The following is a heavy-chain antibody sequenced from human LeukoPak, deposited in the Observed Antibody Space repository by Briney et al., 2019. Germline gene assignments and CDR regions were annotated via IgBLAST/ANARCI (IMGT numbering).Heavy chain of an antibody. Sequence: SETLSLTCTVSGGSISSGGYYWSWIRQHPGKGLEWIVYIYYSGSTYYNPSLKSRVTISVDTSKNQFSLKLSSVTAADTAVYYCARARIAAAGTCDYFDYWGQGTLVTVSS. CDR2: IYYSGST. CDR1: GGSISSGGYY. CDR3: ARARIAAAGTCDYFDY. V-gene: IGHV4-31*03. J-gene: IGHJ4*02. D-gene: IGHD6-13*01.